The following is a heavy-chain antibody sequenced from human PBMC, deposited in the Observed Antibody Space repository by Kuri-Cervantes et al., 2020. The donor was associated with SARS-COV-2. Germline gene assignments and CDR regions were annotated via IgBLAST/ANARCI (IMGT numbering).Heavy chain of an antibody. CDR3: ARGKYYDFWSGYYGPIDY. J-gene: IGHJ4*02. Sequence: ETLSLTCAASGFTFSSYSMNWVRQAPGKGLEWVSYISSSSSTIYYADSVKGRFTISRDNAKNSLYLQMNSLRAEDTAVYYCARGKYYDFWSGYYGPIDYWGQGTLVTVSS. CDR2: ISSSSSTI. CDR1: GFTFSSYS. V-gene: IGHV3-48*01. D-gene: IGHD3-3*01.